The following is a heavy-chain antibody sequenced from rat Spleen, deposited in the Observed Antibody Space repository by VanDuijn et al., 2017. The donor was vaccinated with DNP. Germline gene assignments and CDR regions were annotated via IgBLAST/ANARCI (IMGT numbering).Heavy chain of an antibody. V-gene: IGHV3-3*01. D-gene: IGHD1-4*01. J-gene: IGHJ4*01. CDR2: INSAGST. CDR1: GYSITSCCR. Sequence: EVQLQESGPGLVKPSQSLSLTCSVTGYSITSCCRWTWIRKFPGHKLEWMGYINSAGSTNYHPSLKGRISITRDTSKNQFFLQLNSVTTEDTATYHCARWPGYNPPYAMDAWGQGTSVTVSS. CDR3: ARWPGYNPPYAMDA.